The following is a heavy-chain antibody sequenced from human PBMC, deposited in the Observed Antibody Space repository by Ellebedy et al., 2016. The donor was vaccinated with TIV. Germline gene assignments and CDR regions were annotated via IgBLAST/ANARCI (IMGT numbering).Heavy chain of an antibody. Sequence: PGGSLRLSCAASGFTFSSYGMHWVRQAPSKGLEWVALVSYDGSYQYYGDSVKGRFTISRDNSKNTLYLQMNSLRAEDTAVYYCAKGDYTSGWYNFDYWGQGTLVTVSS. CDR1: GFTFSSYG. CDR3: AKGDYTSGWYNFDY. CDR2: VSYDGSYQ. D-gene: IGHD6-19*01. J-gene: IGHJ4*02. V-gene: IGHV3-30*18.